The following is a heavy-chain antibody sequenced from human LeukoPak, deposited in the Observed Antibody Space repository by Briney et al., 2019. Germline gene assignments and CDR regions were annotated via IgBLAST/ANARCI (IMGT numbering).Heavy chain of an antibody. Sequence: SETLSLTCAVSGYSISSGYYWGWTRPPPGKGLEWIGSIYHSGSTYYNPSLKSRVTISVDTSKNQFSLKLSSVTAADTAVYYCARLDTAMVSFDYWGQGTLVTVSS. CDR3: ARLDTAMVSFDY. CDR1: GYSISSGYY. CDR2: IYHSGST. D-gene: IGHD5-18*01. V-gene: IGHV4-38-2*01. J-gene: IGHJ4*02.